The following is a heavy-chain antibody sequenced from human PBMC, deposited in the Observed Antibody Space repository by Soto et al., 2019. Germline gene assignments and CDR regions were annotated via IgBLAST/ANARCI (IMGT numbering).Heavy chain of an antibody. D-gene: IGHD2-15*01. CDR3: ARRYGGTFDY. J-gene: IGHJ4*02. Sequence: PSETLSLTCAVSGGSIISGGYFWTWIRQHPGKGLEWIGYISSSGSTNYNPSLKSRVTISVDTSKNQFSLKLSSVTAADTAVYYCARRYGGTFDYWGQGTLVTVSS. V-gene: IGHV4-31*11. CDR1: GGSIISGGYF. CDR2: ISSSGST.